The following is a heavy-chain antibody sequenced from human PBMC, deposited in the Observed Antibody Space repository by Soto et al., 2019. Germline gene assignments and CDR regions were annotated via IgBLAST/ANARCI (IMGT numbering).Heavy chain of an antibody. D-gene: IGHD2-8*01. Sequence: SETLSLTCTVSGGSISSGDYYWSWIRQPPGKGLEWIGYIYYSGSTYYNPSLKSRVTISVDPSKNQFSLKLSSVTAADTAVYYCARDGSTNGVGWFDPWGQGTLVTVSS. CDR3: ARDGSTNGVGWFDP. J-gene: IGHJ5*02. V-gene: IGHV4-30-4*01. CDR2: IYYSGST. CDR1: GGSISSGDYY.